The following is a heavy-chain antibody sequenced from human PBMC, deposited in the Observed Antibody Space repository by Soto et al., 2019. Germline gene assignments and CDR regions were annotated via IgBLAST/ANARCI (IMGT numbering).Heavy chain of an antibody. CDR1: GGSISSYY. CDR3: ARRYGSVFEI. D-gene: IGHD3-10*01. CDR2: IYYSGST. Sequence: QVQLQESGPGLVKPSETLSLTCTVSGGSISSYYWSWIRQPPGKGLEWIGYIYYSGSTNYDPSHKSRVTISVDTSKNPFSLNLSSVTAADTAVYYCARRYGSVFEIWGQGTMVTVSS. V-gene: IGHV4-59*08. J-gene: IGHJ3*02.